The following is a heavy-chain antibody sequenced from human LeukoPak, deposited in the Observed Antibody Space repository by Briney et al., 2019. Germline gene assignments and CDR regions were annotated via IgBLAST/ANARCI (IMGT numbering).Heavy chain of an antibody. V-gene: IGHV4-30-4*01. CDR2: IYYSGST. CDR3: ASSFYIVVVPAAHDAFDI. Sequence: SETLSPTCTVSGGSISSGDYYWSWIRQPPGKGLEWIGYIYYSGSTYYNPSLKSRVTISVDTSKNQFSLKLSSVTAADTAVYYCASSFYIVVVPAAHDAFDIWGQGTMVTVSS. CDR1: GGSISSGDYY. D-gene: IGHD2-2*01. J-gene: IGHJ3*02.